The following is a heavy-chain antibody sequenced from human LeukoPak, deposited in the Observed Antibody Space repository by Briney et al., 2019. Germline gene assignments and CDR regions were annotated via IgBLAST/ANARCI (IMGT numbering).Heavy chain of an antibody. CDR1: GGTFSSYG. J-gene: IGHJ4*02. CDR3: ASSTRGVHEYSYGGYFDY. CDR2: IIPIFATA. D-gene: IGHD5-18*01. Sequence: GASVKVSCKTSGGTFSSYGISWVRQAPGQGLEWMGGIIPIFATANYAQKFQGRVTITTDESTSTAYIELSSLRSEDTAVYYCASSTRGVHEYSYGGYFDYWGQGTLVTVSS. V-gene: IGHV1-69*05.